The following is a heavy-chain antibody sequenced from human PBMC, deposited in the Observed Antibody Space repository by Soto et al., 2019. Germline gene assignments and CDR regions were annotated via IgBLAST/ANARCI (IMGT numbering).Heavy chain of an antibody. CDR1: GFTFSSYA. CDR2: ISGSCGST. J-gene: IGHJ4*02. Sequence: EVQLLESGGGLVQPGGSLRLSCAASGFTFSSYAMSWVRQAPGKGLEWVSAISGSCGSTYYADSVKGRFTISRDNSKNTLYLQMNSLRAEDTAVYYCAKDWITYYYDSSGYYGGLSFFDYWGQGTLVTVSS. D-gene: IGHD3-22*01. V-gene: IGHV3-23*01. CDR3: AKDWITYYYDSSGYYGGLSFFDY.